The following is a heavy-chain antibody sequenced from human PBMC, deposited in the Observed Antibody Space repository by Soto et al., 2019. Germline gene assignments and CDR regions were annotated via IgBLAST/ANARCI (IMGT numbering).Heavy chain of an antibody. CDR2: ISSSGSTI. V-gene: IGHV3-48*03. CDR1: GFTFSSYE. CDR3: AREVAASSWSGFVTWFDP. Sequence: SLRLSCAASGFTFSSYEMNWVRQAPGKGLEWVSYISSSGSTIYYADSVKGRFTISRDNAKNSLYLQMNSLRAEDTAVYYCAREVAASSWSGFVTWFDPWGQGTLVTVSS. D-gene: IGHD2-15*01. J-gene: IGHJ5*02.